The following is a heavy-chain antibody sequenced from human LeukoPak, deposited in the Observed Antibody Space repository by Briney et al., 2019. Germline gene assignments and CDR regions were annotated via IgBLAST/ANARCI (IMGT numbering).Heavy chain of an antibody. CDR3: ASGSGVYMFFDC. V-gene: IGHV3-53*01. CDR2: MYRDGTT. CDR1: GFTVSANY. D-gene: IGHD3-10*01. J-gene: IGHJ4*02. Sequence: GGSLRLSCAASGFTVSANYMSWVRQAPGKGLEWVSVMYRDGTTYYTESVKGRFTLSRDYSRSTLYLQMNSLRAEDTAVYYCASGSGVYMFFDCWGQGTLVAVSS.